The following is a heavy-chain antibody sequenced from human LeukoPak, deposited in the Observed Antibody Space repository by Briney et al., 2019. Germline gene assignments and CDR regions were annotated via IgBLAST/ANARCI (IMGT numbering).Heavy chain of an antibody. CDR1: GFTFSSYE. D-gene: IGHD3-16*02. CDR3: ARHFPPYYVWGSYRPKPLDY. J-gene: IGHJ4*02. CDR2: ISSSGSTI. Sequence: GGSLRLSCAASGFTFSSYEMNWVRQAPGKGLEWVSYISSSGSTIYYADSVKGRFTISRDNAKNSLYLQMNSLRAEDTAVYYCARHFPPYYVWGSYRPKPLDYWGQGTLVTVSS. V-gene: IGHV3-48*03.